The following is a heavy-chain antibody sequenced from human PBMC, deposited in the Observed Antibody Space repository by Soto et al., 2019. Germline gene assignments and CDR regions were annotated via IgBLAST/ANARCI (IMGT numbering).Heavy chain of an antibody. CDR3: ARGGCSGGSCYLLPAYSGYDPYYYYYMDV. CDR2: INPNSGGT. V-gene: IGHV1-2*04. CDR1: GYTFTGYY. Sequence: ASVKVSCKASGYTFTGYYMHWVRQAPGQGLEWMGWINPNSGGTNYAQKFQGWVTMTRDTSISTAYMELSRLGSDDTAVYYCARGGCSGGSCYLLPAYSGYDPYYYYYMDVWGKGTTVTVSS. D-gene: IGHD2-15*01. J-gene: IGHJ6*03.